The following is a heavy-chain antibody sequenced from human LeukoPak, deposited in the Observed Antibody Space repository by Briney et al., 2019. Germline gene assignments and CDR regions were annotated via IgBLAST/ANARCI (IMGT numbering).Heavy chain of an antibody. CDR3: ARGDYGGDYFDH. CDR2: ISSSSSYT. J-gene: IGHJ4*02. D-gene: IGHD4-23*01. V-gene: IGHV3-11*05. CDR1: GIPLSDYY. Sequence: GGSLRLSCVVSGIPLSDYYMNWIRQAPGKGLEWISYISSSSSYTNYADSVEGRFTISRDNAKNSLYLQMNSLRAEDTAVYYCARGDYGGDYFDHWGQGTQVTVSS.